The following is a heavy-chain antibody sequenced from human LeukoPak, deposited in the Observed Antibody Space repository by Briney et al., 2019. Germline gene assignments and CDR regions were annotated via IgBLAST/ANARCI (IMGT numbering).Heavy chain of an antibody. CDR1: GFTFSSYA. CDR3: AKDGRYAPNFDY. Sequence: GGSLRLSCAASGFTFSSYAMSWVRQAPGKGLEWVSAISGSGGSTYYADSVKGRFTISRDNSKNTLYLQMNSLRAEDTVVYYCAKDGRYAPNFDYWGQGTLVTVSS. V-gene: IGHV3-23*01. D-gene: IGHD3-16*01. J-gene: IGHJ4*02. CDR2: ISGSGGST.